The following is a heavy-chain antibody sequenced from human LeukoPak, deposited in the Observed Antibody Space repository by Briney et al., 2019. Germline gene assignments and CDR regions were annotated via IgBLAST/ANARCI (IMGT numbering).Heavy chain of an antibody. J-gene: IGHJ6*03. D-gene: IGHD3-10*01. CDR1: DDSITMYY. CDR3: ARGRVSSSTWFSTYYYYFYMDV. V-gene: IGHV4-59*01. CDR2: VDHTGST. Sequence: PSETLSLTCSVSDDSITMYYWTWIRQPPGKGLEWIGYVDHTGSTNFNPSLNGRVSISRDTSKNLFSLRLRSVTAADTAVYFCARGRVSSSTWFSTYYYYFYMDVWGKGTTVTVSS.